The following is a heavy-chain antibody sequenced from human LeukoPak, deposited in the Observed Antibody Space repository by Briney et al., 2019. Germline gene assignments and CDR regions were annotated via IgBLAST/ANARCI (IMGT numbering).Heavy chain of an antibody. D-gene: IGHD3/OR15-3a*01. J-gene: IGHJ3*02. CDR3: ARGLDGGAAFDI. Sequence: PSETLSLTCAVYGGSFSVYYWSWIRQPPGKGLEWIGEINHSGSTNYNPSLKSRVTISVDTSKNQFSLKLSSVTAADTAVYYCARGLDGGAAFDIWGQGTMVTVSS. CDR1: GGSFSVYY. CDR2: INHSGST. V-gene: IGHV4-34*01.